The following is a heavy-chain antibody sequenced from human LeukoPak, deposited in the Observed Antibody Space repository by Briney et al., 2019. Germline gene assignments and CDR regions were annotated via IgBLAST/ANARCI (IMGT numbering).Heavy chain of an antibody. CDR3: AEGGVAARPFDY. Sequence: SETLSLTCAVSGGSFSGYYWSWIRQPPGKGLEWIGEINHSGSTNYNPSLKSRVTISVDTSKNQFSLKLSSVTAADTAVYYCAEGGVAARPFDYWDQGTLVTVSS. J-gene: IGHJ4*02. V-gene: IGHV4-34*01. CDR2: INHSGST. D-gene: IGHD6-6*01. CDR1: GGSFSGYY.